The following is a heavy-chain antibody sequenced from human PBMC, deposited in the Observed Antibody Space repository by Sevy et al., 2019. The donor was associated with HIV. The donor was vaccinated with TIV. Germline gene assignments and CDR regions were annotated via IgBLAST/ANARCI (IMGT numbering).Heavy chain of an antibody. V-gene: IGHV3-7*03. CDR1: GFTFSSYW. D-gene: IGHD2-15*01. J-gene: IGHJ5*02. CDR2: IKQDGSEK. Sequence: GGSLRLSCAASGFTFSSYWMSWVRQAPGKGLEWVANIKQDGSEKYYVYSVKGRFTISRDNAKNSLYLQMNSLRAEDTAVYYCARQHLGYCSGGSCYSKWFDPWGQGTLVTVSS. CDR3: ARQHLGYCSGGSCYSKWFDP.